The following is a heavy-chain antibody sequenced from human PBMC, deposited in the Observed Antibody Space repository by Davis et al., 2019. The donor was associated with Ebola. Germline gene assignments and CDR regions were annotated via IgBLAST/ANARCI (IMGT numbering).Heavy chain of an antibody. CDR3: ARGLAAAGLDS. Sequence: AASVKVSCKASVGTFSSYAISWVRQAPGQGLEWMGWISAYSGSANYAHNLQGRVTMTKETSTTTAYMELRNLTSDDTAVYYCARGLAAAGLDSWGQGTLVTVSS. J-gene: IGHJ5*01. D-gene: IGHD6-13*01. CDR2: ISAYSGSA. V-gene: IGHV1-18*01. CDR1: VGTFSSYA.